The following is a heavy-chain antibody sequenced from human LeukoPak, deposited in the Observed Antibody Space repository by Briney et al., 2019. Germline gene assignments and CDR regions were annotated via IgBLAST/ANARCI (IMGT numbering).Heavy chain of an antibody. Sequence: GGSLRLTCAASGFTFSSYGMHWVRQAPGKGLEWVAVISYDGSNKYYADSVKGRFTISRDNSKNTLYLQMNSLRAEDTAVYYCAKDLGYCTNGVCQYYYYVMDVWGQGTTVTVSS. CDR3: AKDLGYCTNGVCQYYYYVMDV. J-gene: IGHJ6*02. D-gene: IGHD2-8*01. CDR1: GFTFSSYG. V-gene: IGHV3-30*18. CDR2: ISYDGSNK.